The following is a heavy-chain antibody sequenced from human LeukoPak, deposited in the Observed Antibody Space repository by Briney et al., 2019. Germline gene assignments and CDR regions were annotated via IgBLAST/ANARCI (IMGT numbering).Heavy chain of an antibody. Sequence: PGRSLRLSCAASGFTFSSYGMHWVRQAPGKGLEWVAVIWYDGSNKYYADSVKGRFTISRDNTKNTLYLQMNSLRAEDTAVYYCARGAREARGYSYGSPFDYWGQGTLVTVSS. CDR2: IWYDGSNK. V-gene: IGHV3-33*01. CDR3: ARGAREARGYSYGSPFDY. J-gene: IGHJ4*02. CDR1: GFTFSSYG. D-gene: IGHD5-18*01.